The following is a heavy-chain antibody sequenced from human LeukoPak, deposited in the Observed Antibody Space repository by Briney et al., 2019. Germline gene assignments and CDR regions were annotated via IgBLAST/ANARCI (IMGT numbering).Heavy chain of an antibody. D-gene: IGHD1-1*01. CDR3: ARGNANHFDF. J-gene: IGHJ4*02. CDR1: GFTFSEHT. Sequence: GGSLRLSCAASGFTFSEHTMNWVRQAPGKGLEWVSSISSGSAYINYADSVKGRFTISRADTWNSLFLQMNSLRAEDTAVYYCARGNANHFDFWGQGALVTVSS. CDR2: ISSGSAYI. V-gene: IGHV3-21*01.